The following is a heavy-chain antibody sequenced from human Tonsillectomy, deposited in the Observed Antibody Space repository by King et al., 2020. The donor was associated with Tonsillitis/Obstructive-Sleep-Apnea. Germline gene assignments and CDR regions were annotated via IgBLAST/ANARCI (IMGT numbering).Heavy chain of an antibody. J-gene: IGHJ3*02. Sequence: VQLVESGAEVKKPGESLKISCKGSGYSFTSYWIGWVRQLPGKGLEWMGIIYPGDSDTRYSPSFQGQVTISADKSISTAYLQWSSLKASDTAMYYCASHEDTSGYYGAFVIWGQGTMVTVSS. CDR1: GYSFTSYW. V-gene: IGHV5-51*01. CDR3: ASHEDTSGYYGAFVI. CDR2: IYPGDSDT. D-gene: IGHD3-22*01.